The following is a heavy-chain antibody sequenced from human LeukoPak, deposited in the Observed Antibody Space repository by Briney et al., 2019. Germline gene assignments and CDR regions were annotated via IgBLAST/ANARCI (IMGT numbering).Heavy chain of an antibody. J-gene: IGHJ4*02. CDR1: GGTFSRYA. D-gene: IGHD5-18*01. CDR2: IILIFGTA. CDR3: ARDLGTAHSY. Sequence: ASVKVSCKASGGTFSRYAISWVPQAPGQGLDWRGGIILIFGTANYAQNFQGRVTITTDESTITAYMELSSLRSEDTAVYYCARDLGTAHSYWGQGTLVTVSS. V-gene: IGHV1-69*05.